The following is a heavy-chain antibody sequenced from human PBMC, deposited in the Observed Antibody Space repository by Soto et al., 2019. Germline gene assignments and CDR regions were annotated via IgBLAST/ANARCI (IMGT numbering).Heavy chain of an antibody. CDR3: AKDLAPLGLRYSYGFYFDY. Sequence: PGGSLRLSCAASGFTFSSYAMSWVRQAPGKGLEWVSAISGSGGSTYYADSVKGRFTISRDNSKNTLYLQMNSLRAEDTAVYYCAKDLAPLGLRYSYGFYFDYWGQGTLVTVSS. D-gene: IGHD5-18*01. V-gene: IGHV3-23*01. CDR2: ISGSGGST. CDR1: GFTFSSYA. J-gene: IGHJ4*02.